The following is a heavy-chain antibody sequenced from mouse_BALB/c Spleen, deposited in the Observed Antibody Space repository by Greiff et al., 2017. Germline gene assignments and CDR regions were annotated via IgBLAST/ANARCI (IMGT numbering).Heavy chain of an antibody. CDR3: TKDKLTGGGYYAMDY. Sequence: VQLQQSGAELVRPGASVTLSCKASGYTFTDYEMHWVKQTPVHGLEWIGAIDPETGGTAYNQKFKGKATLTADKSSSTAYMELRSLTSEDSAVYYCTKDKLTGGGYYAMDYWGQGTSVTVSS. V-gene: IGHV1-15*01. CDR1: GYTFTDYE. CDR2: IDPETGGT. D-gene: IGHD4-1*01. J-gene: IGHJ4*01.